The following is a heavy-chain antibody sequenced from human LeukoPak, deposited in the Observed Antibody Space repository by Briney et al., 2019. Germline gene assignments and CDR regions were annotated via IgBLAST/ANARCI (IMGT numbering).Heavy chain of an antibody. CDR3: ARDIGQQLEYYFDY. V-gene: IGHV3-21*01. D-gene: IGHD6-13*01. CDR2: ISSSSSYI. CDR1: GFTFSSYS. J-gene: IGHJ4*02. Sequence: GSLRLSCAASGFTFSSYSMNWVRQPPGKGLEWVSSISSSSSYIYYADSVKGRFTISRDNAKNSLYLQMNSLRAEDTAVYYCARDIGQQLEYYFDYWGQGTLVTVSS.